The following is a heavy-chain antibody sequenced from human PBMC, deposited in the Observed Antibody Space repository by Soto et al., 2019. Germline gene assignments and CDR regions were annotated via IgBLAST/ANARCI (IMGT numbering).Heavy chain of an antibody. V-gene: IGHV2-5*02. D-gene: IGHD3-16*01. CDR1: GFSLTTRGVG. Sequence: QITLKESGPTLVKPTQTLTLTCTFSGFSLTTRGVGVGWIRQPPGKALEGLARIYWDDDKRYSPSLQSRLSITKDTSKNQVVLTMTNVDPVDTATYYCAHIPNYYQYDWFDPWGQGTLGSVSS. CDR2: IYWDDDK. CDR3: AHIPNYYQYDWFDP. J-gene: IGHJ5*02.